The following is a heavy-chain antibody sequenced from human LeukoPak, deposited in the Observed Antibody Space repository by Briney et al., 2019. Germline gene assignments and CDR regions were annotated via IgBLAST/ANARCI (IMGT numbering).Heavy chain of an antibody. D-gene: IGHD3-16*01. V-gene: IGHV3-30*18. J-gene: IGHJ4*02. CDR2: ISYDGSNK. CDR1: GFTFSSYG. CDR3: AKEMYDYVWENYFDY. Sequence: GGSLRLSCAASGFTFSSYGMHWVRQAPGKGLEWVAVISYDGSNKYYADSVKGRFTISRDNSKNTLYLQMNSLRAEDTAVYYCAKEMYDYVWENYFDYWGQGTLVTVSS.